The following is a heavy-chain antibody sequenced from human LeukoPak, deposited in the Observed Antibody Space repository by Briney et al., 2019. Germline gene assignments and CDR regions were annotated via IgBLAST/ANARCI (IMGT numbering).Heavy chain of an antibody. CDR3: ARDYNRYCSSTSCYSDAFDI. J-gene: IGHJ3*02. D-gene: IGHD2-2*02. V-gene: IGHV4-4*07. CDR1: GGSISSYY. Sequence: SETLSLTCTVSGGSISSYYWSWLRQPAGKGLEWIGRIYTSGSTNYNPSLKSRVTMSVDTSKNQFSLKLSSVTAADTAVYYCARDYNRYCSSTSCYSDAFDIWGQGTMVTVSS. CDR2: IYTSGST.